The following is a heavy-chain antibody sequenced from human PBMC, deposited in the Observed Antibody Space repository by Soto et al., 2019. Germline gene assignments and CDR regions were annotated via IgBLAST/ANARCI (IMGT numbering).Heavy chain of an antibody. V-gene: IGHV3-48*01. CDR2: ISSSSSTI. CDR1: GFTFSSYS. CDR3: ARDYGDYDAIAFDI. J-gene: IGHJ3*02. D-gene: IGHD4-17*01. Sequence: GGSLRLSCAASGFTFSSYSMNWVRQAPGKGLEWVSYISSSSSTIYYADSVKGRFTISRDNAKNSLYLQMNSLRAEDTAVYYCARDYGDYDAIAFDIWGQGTMVTVSS.